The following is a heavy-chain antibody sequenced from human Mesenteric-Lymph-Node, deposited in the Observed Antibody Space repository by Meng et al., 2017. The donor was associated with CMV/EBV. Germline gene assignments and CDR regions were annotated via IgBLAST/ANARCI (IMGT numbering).Heavy chain of an antibody. CDR3: AREGHYDTRENYNYFNGVDV. D-gene: IGHD3-22*01. Sequence: GSLRLFCTVSGGSISSYYWSWIRQPPGKGLEWIGYIYYSGSTNYNPSLKSRVTISVDTSKNQFSLKLSSVNSADTAVYYCAREGHYDTRENYNYFNGVDVWGQGTTVTVSS. V-gene: IGHV4-59*01. CDR1: GGSISSYY. J-gene: IGHJ6*02. CDR2: IYYSGST.